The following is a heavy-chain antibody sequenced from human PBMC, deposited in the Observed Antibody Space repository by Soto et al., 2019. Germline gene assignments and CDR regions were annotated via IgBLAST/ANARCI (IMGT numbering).Heavy chain of an antibody. J-gene: IGHJ6*02. CDR2: INHSGST. Sequence: SETLSLTCAVYGGSFSCYYWSWIRQPPGKGLEWIGEINHSGSTNYNPSLKSRVTISVDTSKNQFSLKLSSVTAADTAVYYCARGPSRDYDILTGPTSYYYGMDVWGQGTTVTVSS. CDR1: GGSFSCYY. V-gene: IGHV4-34*01. D-gene: IGHD3-9*01. CDR3: ARGPSRDYDILTGPTSYYYGMDV.